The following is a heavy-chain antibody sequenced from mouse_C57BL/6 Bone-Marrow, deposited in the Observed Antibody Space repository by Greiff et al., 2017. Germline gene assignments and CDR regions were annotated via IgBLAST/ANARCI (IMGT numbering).Heavy chain of an antibody. J-gene: IGHJ1*03. Sequence: QVQLQQSGAELARPGASVKLSCKASGYTFTSYGISWVKQRTGQGLEWIGEIYPRSGNTYYNEKFKGKATLTVDKSSSTAYMQLSSLTSEDAAVYYCARYGYYPFDVWGTGTTGTVSS. D-gene: IGHD2-3*01. CDR1: GYTFTSYG. V-gene: IGHV1-81*01. CDR3: ARYGYYPFDV. CDR2: IYPRSGNT.